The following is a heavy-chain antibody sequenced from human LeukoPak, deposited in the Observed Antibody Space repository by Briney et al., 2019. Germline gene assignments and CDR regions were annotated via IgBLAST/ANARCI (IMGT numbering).Heavy chain of an antibody. Sequence: PGGSLRLSCTASGFTFSTYAMSWVRQAPGKGLEWVAVITFDGSNKYYADSVKGRFTISRDNSKNTLYLQMNSLRAEDTALYYCAKGWSGESFGAQFDYWGQATLVTVSS. CDR2: ITFDGSNK. CDR1: GFTFSTYA. V-gene: IGHV3-30*18. J-gene: IGHJ4*02. D-gene: IGHD3-10*01. CDR3: AKGWSGESFGAQFDY.